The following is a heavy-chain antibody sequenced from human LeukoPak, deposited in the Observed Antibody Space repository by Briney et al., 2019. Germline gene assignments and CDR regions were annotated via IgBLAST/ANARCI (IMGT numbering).Heavy chain of an antibody. CDR1: GFTFSSYG. CDR2: ISGSGGST. Sequence: QPGGSLRLSCAASGFTFSSYGMSWVRQAPGKGLEWVSAISGSGGSTYYADSVKGRFTISRDNSKNTLYLQMNSLRAEDTAVYYCAHTTLGDYGPLGYWGQGTLVTVSS. CDR3: AHTTLGDYGPLGY. D-gene: IGHD4/OR15-4a*01. V-gene: IGHV3-23*01. J-gene: IGHJ4*02.